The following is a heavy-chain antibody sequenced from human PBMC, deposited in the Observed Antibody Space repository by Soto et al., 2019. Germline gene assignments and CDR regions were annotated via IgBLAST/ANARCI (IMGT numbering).Heavy chain of an antibody. J-gene: IGHJ4*02. Sequence: QVQLVESGGGVVQPGRSLRLSCATSGFIFSSYGMHWVRQVPGKGLEWVALISYDGSNEAYADSVKGRFIITRDKSKSTLYLQMDSLRAEDTAVYYCAKVIESGSYSTALDHWGQGTRVTVSS. D-gene: IGHD1-26*01. CDR2: ISYDGSNE. CDR1: GFIFSSYG. CDR3: AKVIESGSYSTALDH. V-gene: IGHV3-30*18.